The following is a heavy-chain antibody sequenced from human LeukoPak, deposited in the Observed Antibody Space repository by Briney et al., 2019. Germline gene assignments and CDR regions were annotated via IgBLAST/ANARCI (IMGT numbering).Heavy chain of an antibody. Sequence: GGSLRLSCAASGFTFSSYTMNWVRQAPGKGLEWVSAISGSGGSTYYADSVKGRFTISRDNSKNTLYLQMNSLRAEDTAVYYCAKAKRGDWTDYWGQGTLVTVSS. CDR2: ISGSGGST. V-gene: IGHV3-23*01. CDR1: GFTFSSYT. CDR3: AKAKRGDWTDY. D-gene: IGHD2-21*02. J-gene: IGHJ4*02.